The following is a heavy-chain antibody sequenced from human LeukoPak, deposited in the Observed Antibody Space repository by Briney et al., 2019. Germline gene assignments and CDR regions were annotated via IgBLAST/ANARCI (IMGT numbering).Heavy chain of an antibody. V-gene: IGHV3-23*01. D-gene: IGHD3-22*01. CDR1: GFTFSSYA. J-gene: IGHJ1*01. CDR2: ISGSGGST. CDR3: AKLGSSGYFQH. Sequence: GGSLRLSCAASGFTFSSYAMSWVRQAPGQGLEWVSAISGSGGSTYYADSVKGRFTISRDNSKNTLYLQVNSLRAEDMAVYYCAKLGSSGYFQHWGQGTLVTVSS.